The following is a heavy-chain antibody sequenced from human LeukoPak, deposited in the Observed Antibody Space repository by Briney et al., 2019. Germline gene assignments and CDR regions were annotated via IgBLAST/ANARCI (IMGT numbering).Heavy chain of an antibody. V-gene: IGHV3-30*18. CDR3: ANNIRSYENSDAFDI. CDR1: GFTFSSYG. J-gene: IGHJ3*02. Sequence: GGSLRLSCAASGFTFSSYGMHWVRQAPGKGLEWVAVISYDGSNKYYADSVKGRFTISRDNSKNTLYLQMNSLRAEDTAVYYCANNIRSYENSDAFDIWGQGTMVTVSS. CDR2: ISYDGSNK. D-gene: IGHD1-26*01.